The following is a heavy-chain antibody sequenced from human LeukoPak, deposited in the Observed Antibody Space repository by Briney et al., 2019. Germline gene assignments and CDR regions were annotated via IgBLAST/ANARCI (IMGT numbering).Heavy chain of an antibody. CDR2: ISSSGSFI. J-gene: IGHJ3*02. V-gene: IGHV3-21*01. CDR1: GFTFSSYS. D-gene: IGHD2-2*01. Sequence: GGSLRLSCAASGFTFSSYSMNWVRQAPGEGLEWVSSISSSGSFIYYADSVKGRFTISRDNARNSLFLQMNSLRVEDTAVYYCARDLRYCSSASCSENGAFDIWGQGTMVTVSS. CDR3: ARDLRYCSSASCSENGAFDI.